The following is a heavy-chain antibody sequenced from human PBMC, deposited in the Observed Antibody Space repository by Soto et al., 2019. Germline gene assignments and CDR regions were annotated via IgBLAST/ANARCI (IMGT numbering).Heavy chain of an antibody. CDR2: INHSGST. J-gene: IGHJ6*03. Sequence: SETLSLTCAVHGGSFSGYDWSWIRQPPGKGLEWIGEINHSGSTNYNPSLNSRVTISLDTSQNQLSLSLTSVTAADTAVYYCARESGYSYGTELGAPEIYYYYFYMDVWGKGTMLTVSS. V-gene: IGHV4-34*01. CDR3: ARESGYSYGTELGAPEIYYYYFYMDV. CDR1: GGSFSGYD. D-gene: IGHD5-18*01.